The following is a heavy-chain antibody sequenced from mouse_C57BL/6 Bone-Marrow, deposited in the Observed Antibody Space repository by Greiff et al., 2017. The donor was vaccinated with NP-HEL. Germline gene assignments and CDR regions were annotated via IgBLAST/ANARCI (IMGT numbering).Heavy chain of an antibody. CDR3: ARGSKALFAY. D-gene: IGHD2-5*01. J-gene: IGHJ3*01. V-gene: IGHV1-52*01. Sequence: QVQLKQPGAELVRPGSSVKLSCKASGYTFTSYWMHWVKQRPIQGLEWIGNIDPSDSETHYNQKFKDKATLTVDKSSSTAYMQLSSLTSEDSAVYYCARGSKALFAYWGQGTLVTVSA. CDR1: GYTFTSYW. CDR2: IDPSDSET.